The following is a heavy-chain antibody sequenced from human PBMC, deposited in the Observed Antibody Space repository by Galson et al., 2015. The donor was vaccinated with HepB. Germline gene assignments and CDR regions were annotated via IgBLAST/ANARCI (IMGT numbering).Heavy chain of an antibody. CDR3: TGGHHAV. CDR1: PFSGFRDSW. CDR2: IKNDGSES. V-gene: IGHV3-7*03. J-gene: IGHJ4*02. Sequence: SLRLSCAASPFSGFRDSWTNWVRQPPGKGLEWVANIKNDGSESHYVDSLKGRFTISRDNARKTLYLQMNSLRVEDTAVYYCTGGHHAVWGQGTLVTVSS.